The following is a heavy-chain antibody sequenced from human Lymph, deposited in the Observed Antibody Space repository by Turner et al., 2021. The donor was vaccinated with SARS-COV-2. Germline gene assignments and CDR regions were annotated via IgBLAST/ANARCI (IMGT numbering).Heavy chain of an antibody. CDR1: GFTFSSYA. V-gene: IGHV3-30-3*01. J-gene: IGHJ4*02. CDR2: ISYDGSNK. Sequence: QVQLVESGGGVVQPGRPLRVSCAASGFTFSSYAMHWVRQAPGKGLEWVALISYDGSNKYYADSVKGRFTISRDNSKNTLYLQMNSLRAEDTALYYCARDGGGYLDYWGQGTLVTVSS. D-gene: IGHD2-15*01. CDR3: ARDGGGYLDY.